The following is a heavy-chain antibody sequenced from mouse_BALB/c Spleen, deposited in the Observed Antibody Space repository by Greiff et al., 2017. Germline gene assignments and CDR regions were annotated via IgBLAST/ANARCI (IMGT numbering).Heavy chain of an antibody. Sequence: EVQLVESGGGLVKPGGSLKLSCAASGFTFSDYYMYWVRQTPEKRLEWVATISDGGSYTYYPDSVKGRFTISRDNAKNNLYLQMSSLKSEDTAMYYCAREGDSSGYSWFAYWGQGTLVTVSA. CDR3: AREGDSSGYSWFAY. V-gene: IGHV5-4*02. J-gene: IGHJ3*01. CDR2: ISDGGSYT. CDR1: GFTFSDYY. D-gene: IGHD3-2*01.